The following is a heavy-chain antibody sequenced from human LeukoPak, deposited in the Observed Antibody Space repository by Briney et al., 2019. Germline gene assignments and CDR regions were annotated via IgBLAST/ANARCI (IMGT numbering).Heavy chain of an antibody. CDR2: ISTSGSPI. CDR1: GFTFRSYE. CDR3: ASFHDTGGRDY. J-gene: IGHJ4*02. Sequence: GGSLRLSCAASGFTFRSYEMSWVRQAPGKGLEWVSYISTSGSPIYYADSVKGRFTISRDDAKNSLYLQMNSLRAEDTAVYYCASFHDTGGRDYWGQGTLVTVSS. D-gene: IGHD2-8*02. V-gene: IGHV3-48*03.